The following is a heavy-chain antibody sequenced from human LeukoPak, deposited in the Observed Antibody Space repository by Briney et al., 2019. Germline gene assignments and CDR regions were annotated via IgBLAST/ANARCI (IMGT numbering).Heavy chain of an antibody. CDR1: GFTFSSYW. V-gene: IGHV3-74*01. Sequence: GGSLRLSCAASGFTFSSYWMHWVRQAPGKGLVWVSRINSDGSSTYYADSVKGRFTISRDNAKNSLYLQMNSLRVEDTAVYYCARAKTTYYYDSSSGYWGQGTLVTVSS. CDR3: ARAKTTYYYDSSSGY. J-gene: IGHJ4*02. CDR2: INSDGSST. D-gene: IGHD3-22*01.